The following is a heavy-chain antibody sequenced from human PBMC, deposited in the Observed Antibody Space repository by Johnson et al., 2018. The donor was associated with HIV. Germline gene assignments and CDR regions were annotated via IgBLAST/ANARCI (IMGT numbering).Heavy chain of an antibody. J-gene: IGHJ3*02. CDR3: ARDEPTDDAFDI. V-gene: IGHV3-30*03. CDR1: GFTFSSYG. Sequence: QVQLVESGGGVVQPGRSLRLSCVASGFTFSSYGMHWVRQAPGKGLDWVAIVSYDGSKKYYANSVKGRFTISRDNSKNTLYLQMGSLRAEDMAVYYCARDEPTDDAFDIWGQGTMVTVSS. CDR2: VSYDGSKK.